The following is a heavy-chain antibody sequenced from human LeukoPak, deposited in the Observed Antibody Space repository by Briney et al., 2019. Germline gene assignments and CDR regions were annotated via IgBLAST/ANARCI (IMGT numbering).Heavy chain of an antibody. CDR3: ARAVAGTLFAFDI. V-gene: IGHV3-7*01. CDR2: IKQDGSEK. J-gene: IGHJ3*02. D-gene: IGHD6-19*01. CDR1: GFTFSSYW. Sequence: GGSLRLSCAASGFTFSSYWMSWVRQAPGKGLEWVANIKQDGSEKYYVDSVKGRFTISRDNAKNSLYLQMNSLRAEDTAVYYCARAVAGTLFAFDIWGQGTMATVSS.